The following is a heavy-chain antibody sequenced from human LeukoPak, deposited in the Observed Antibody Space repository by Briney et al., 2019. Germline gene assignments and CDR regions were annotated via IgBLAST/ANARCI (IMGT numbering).Heavy chain of an antibody. CDR3: ARYNPTLGDLNWFDP. V-gene: IGHV4-59*12. J-gene: IGHJ5*02. CDR1: GGSISSYY. Sequence: SETLSLTCTVSGGSISSYYWSWIRQPPGKGLEWIGEIYHSGSTNYNPSLKSRVTISVDKSKNQFSLKLSSVTAADTAVYYCARYNPTLGDLNWFDPWGQGTLVTVSS. CDR2: IYHSGST. D-gene: IGHD1-1*01.